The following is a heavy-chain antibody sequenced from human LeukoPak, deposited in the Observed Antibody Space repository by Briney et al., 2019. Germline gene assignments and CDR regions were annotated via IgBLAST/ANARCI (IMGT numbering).Heavy chain of an antibody. CDR2: ISYDGSNK. CDR1: GFTFSSYA. CDR3: ARDGRGGGYFDL. V-gene: IGHV3-30*04. J-gene: IGHJ2*01. Sequence: GRSLRLSCAASGFTFSSYAMHWVRQAPGKGLEWVAVISYDGSNKYYADSVKGRFTISRDNSKNTLYLQMNSLRAEDTAVYYCARDGRGGGYFDLWAVAPWSLSPQ.